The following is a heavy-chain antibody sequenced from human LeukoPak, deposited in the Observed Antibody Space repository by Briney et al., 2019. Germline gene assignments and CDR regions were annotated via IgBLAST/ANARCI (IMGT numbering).Heavy chain of an antibody. CDR3: VKRLNNYFDY. CDR1: GFIFSSYA. J-gene: IGHJ4*02. CDR2: ISSNGGST. Sequence: PGGSLRLSCSASGFIFSSYAMHWVRQAPGKGLEFVSGISSNGGSTYYADSVKARFTMSRDNSKNAVYLQMSSLRAEATAVYYCVKRLNNYFDYWGQGTLVTVSS. V-gene: IGHV3-64D*06. D-gene: IGHD4/OR15-4a*01.